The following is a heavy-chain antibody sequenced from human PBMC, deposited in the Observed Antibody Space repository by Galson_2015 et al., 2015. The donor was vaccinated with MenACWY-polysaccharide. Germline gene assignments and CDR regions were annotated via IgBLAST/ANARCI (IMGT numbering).Heavy chain of an antibody. D-gene: IGHD2-2*01. Sequence: SLRLSCAASGSRFSHSGMHWVRQAPGKGLEWVAVIQYDGTNKVYADSVKGRFTISRDNSKNTLFLQMNTLGVDDTAMYYCAREGSRIVFHAFDVWGQGTMVTVSP. CDR2: IQYDGTNK. CDR3: AREGSRIVFHAFDV. CDR1: GSRFSHSG. V-gene: IGHV3-33*01. J-gene: IGHJ3*01.